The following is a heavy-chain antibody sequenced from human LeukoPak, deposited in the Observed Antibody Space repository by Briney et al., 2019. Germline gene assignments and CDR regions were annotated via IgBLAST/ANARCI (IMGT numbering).Heavy chain of an antibody. Sequence: GGSLRLSCAASGFSFDDYGMSWVRQAPGKGLEWVSGINWNGGSRGYADSVKGRFTISRDNAKNSLYLQMNSLRAEDTALYHCARVSGGDGYNYGYYYYYMDVWGKGTTVTVSS. V-gene: IGHV3-20*01. D-gene: IGHD5-24*01. CDR3: ARVSGGDGYNYGYYYYYMDV. CDR2: INWNGGSR. J-gene: IGHJ6*03. CDR1: GFSFDDYG.